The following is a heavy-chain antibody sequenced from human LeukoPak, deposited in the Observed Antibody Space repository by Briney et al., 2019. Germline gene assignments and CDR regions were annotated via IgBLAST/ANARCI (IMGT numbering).Heavy chain of an antibody. CDR1: GGSISSGSYY. Sequence: SETLSLTCTVSGGSISSGSYYWAWIRQPAGKGLEWIGRFYTSESTSYNPSLKSRVTISVDTSKNQFSLKLTSVTAADTAVYYCARSDFWSGYFDSWGQGTLVTVSS. J-gene: IGHJ4*02. CDR2: FYTSEST. V-gene: IGHV4-61*02. CDR3: ARSDFWSGYFDS. D-gene: IGHD3-3*01.